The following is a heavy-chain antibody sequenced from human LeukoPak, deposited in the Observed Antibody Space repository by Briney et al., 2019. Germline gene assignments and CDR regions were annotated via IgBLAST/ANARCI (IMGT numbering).Heavy chain of an antibody. V-gene: IGHV3-30-3*01. CDR1: GFAFSSYA. D-gene: IGHD3-22*01. Sequence: GGSLRLSCAASGFAFSSYAMSWVRQAPGKGLEWVAVISYDGSNKYYADSVKGRFTISRDNSKNTLYLQMNSLRAEDTAVYYCARDPSGDSSGYHPGYWGQGTLVTVSS. CDR2: ISYDGSNK. CDR3: ARDPSGDSSGYHPGY. J-gene: IGHJ4*02.